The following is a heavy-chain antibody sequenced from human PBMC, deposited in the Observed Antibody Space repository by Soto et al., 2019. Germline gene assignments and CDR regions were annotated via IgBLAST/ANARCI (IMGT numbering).Heavy chain of an antibody. CDR3: ARGDLKNSDY. CDR2: INHSGST. J-gene: IGHJ4*02. CDR1: GGSFSGYY. V-gene: IGHV4-34*01. Sequence: QVQLQQWGAGLLKPSETLSLTCAVYGGSFSGYYWSWIRQPPGKGLEWIGEINHSGSTNYNPALKSRVTISVDTSKSHFSLKLSSVTAADTAVYFCARGDLKNSDYWGQGTLVTVSS.